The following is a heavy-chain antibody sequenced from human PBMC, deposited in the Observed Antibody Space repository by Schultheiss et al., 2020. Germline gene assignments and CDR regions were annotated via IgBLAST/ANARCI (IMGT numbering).Heavy chain of an antibody. CDR2: IYHSGST. CDR1: GYSISSGYY. CDR3: AKSYRGRSGGSSLGDV. V-gene: IGHV4-38-2*01. Sequence: SQTLSLTCAVSGYSISSGYYWGWIRQPPGKGLEWIGSIYHSGSTYYNPSLKRRVTISVDTSKNQFSLKLSSVTAADTAVYYCAKSYRGRSGGSSLGDVWGQGTTVTVSS. D-gene: IGHD2-15*01. J-gene: IGHJ6*02.